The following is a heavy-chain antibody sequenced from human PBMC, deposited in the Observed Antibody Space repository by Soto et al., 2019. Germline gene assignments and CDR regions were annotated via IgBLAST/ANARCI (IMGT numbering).Heavy chain of an antibody. CDR2: IYWDDDK. V-gene: IGHV2-5*02. J-gene: IGHJ5*02. CDR3: AHTPNFLYGSEEKRWFDP. D-gene: IGHD3-10*01. Sequence: SGPTLVKPTQTLTLTCTFSGFSLSTSGVGVGWIRQPPGKALEWLALIYWDDDKRYSPSLKSRLTITKDTSKNQVVLTMTNMDPVDTATYYCAHTPNFLYGSEEKRWFDPWGQGTLVTVSS. CDR1: GFSLSTSGVG.